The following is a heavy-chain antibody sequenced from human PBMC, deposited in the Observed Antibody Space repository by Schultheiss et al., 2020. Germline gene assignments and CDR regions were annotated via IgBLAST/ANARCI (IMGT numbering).Heavy chain of an antibody. V-gene: IGHV4-31*03. D-gene: IGHD1-26*01. J-gene: IGHJ5*02. CDR2: IYHSGST. CDR3: ARGRELRPWHP. CDR1: GGSISSGGYY. Sequence: SETLSLTCTVSGGSISSGGYYWSWIRQHPGKGLEWIGYIYHSGSTYYNPSLKSRVTMSVDTSKNQFSLKLSSVTAADTAVYYCARGRELRPWHPWGQGTLVTVSS.